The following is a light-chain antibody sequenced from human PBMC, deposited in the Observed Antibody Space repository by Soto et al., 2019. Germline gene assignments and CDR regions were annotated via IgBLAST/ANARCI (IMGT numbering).Light chain of an antibody. CDR3: QHYNNLPLT. Sequence: EIVMTQSPATLSVSPGERATLSCRASQSVSSNLGWYQQKPGQTLRLLIYGASTRATGIPARFSGSGSGTEFTLTISSLQSEDVAVYYCQHYNNLPLTFGGGTKVEIK. J-gene: IGKJ4*01. V-gene: IGKV3-15*01. CDR2: GAS. CDR1: QSVSSN.